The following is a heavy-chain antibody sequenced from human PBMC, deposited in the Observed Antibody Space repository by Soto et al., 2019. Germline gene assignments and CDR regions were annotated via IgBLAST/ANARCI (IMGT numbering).Heavy chain of an antibody. Sequence: ASVKVSCKASGYTFTSYAMHWVRQAPGQRLEWMGWINAGNGNTKYSQKFQGRVTITRDTSASTAYMELSSLRSEDTAVYYCARELVRVAAAGTWRYFQHWGKGTLVTVAS. J-gene: IGHJ1*01. D-gene: IGHD6-13*01. V-gene: IGHV1-3*01. CDR2: INAGNGNT. CDR1: GYTFTSYA. CDR3: ARELVRVAAAGTWRYFQH.